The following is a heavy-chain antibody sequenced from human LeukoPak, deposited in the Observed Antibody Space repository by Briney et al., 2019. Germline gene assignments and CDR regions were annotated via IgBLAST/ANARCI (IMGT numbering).Heavy chain of an antibody. D-gene: IGHD3-10*01. CDR3: ARTIWFGELVDF. CDR2: INQDGTET. V-gene: IGHV3-7*01. Sequence: GGSLSLSCAASGFRFSGYWMTWVRQAPGRGLEWLANINQDGTETYYVDSVKGRFTISRDNAKNSVFLQLRNLRGEDTALYYCARTIWFGELVDFWGQGALVTVSS. J-gene: IGHJ4*02. CDR1: GFRFSGYW.